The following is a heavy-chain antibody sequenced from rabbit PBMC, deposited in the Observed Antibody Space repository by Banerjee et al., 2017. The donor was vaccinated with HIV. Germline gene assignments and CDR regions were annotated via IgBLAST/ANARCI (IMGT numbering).Heavy chain of an antibody. D-gene: IGHD4-1*01. CDR1: GFDFSSNA. CDR2: IYAGSSGST. Sequence: QSLEESGGDLVKPGASLTLTCKASGFDFSSNAMCWVRQAPGKGLEWIACIYAGSSGSTYYASWAKGRFTISRTSSTTVALQMTSLTAADTATYFCARDLAGVIGWNFNLWGQGTLVTVS. CDR3: ARDLAGVIGWNFNL. V-gene: IGHV1S40*01. J-gene: IGHJ4*01.